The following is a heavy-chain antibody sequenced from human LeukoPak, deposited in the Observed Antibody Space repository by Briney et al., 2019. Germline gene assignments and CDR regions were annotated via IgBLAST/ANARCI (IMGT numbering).Heavy chain of an antibody. CDR3: ATDQMYYYGSRSYSPFNH. V-gene: IGHV3-33*01. Sequence: GRALRLSCAASGFTFSTYGMQWVRQAPGKGLEWVALIWYDGNNKYYADSVKGRFTISRDNSKNTLYLQMNSLRAEDTAVYYCATDQMYYYGSRSYSPFNHWGQGTLVTVSS. CDR1: GFTFSTYG. D-gene: IGHD3-10*01. CDR2: IWYDGNNK. J-gene: IGHJ4*02.